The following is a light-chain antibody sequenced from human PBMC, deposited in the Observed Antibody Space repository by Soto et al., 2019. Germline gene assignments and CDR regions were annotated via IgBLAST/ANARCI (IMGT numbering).Light chain of an antibody. V-gene: IGLV2-11*01. J-gene: IGLJ1*01. CDR1: SSDVGDYNS. Sequence: QSALTQPRSVSGSPGQSVTVSCIGTSSDVGDYNSVSWYQQHPGKAPKLMIYDVSKRPSEVPDRFSGSKSGNTASLTISGLQAEDEADYYCCSYVGGYSYVFGIGTKV. CDR3: CSYVGGYSYV. CDR2: DVS.